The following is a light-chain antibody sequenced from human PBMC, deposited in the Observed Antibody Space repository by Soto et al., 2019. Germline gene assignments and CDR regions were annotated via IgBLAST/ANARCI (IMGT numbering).Light chain of an antibody. CDR3: QQYNTYSPA. CDR2: KAS. V-gene: IGKV1-5*03. Sequence: DIQMTQSPSTLSAFVGGRFTITCRASQSISGWLDWYQQKPGKAPHVLXYKASSLESGVPSRFRGSGSGTEFTLTISSLQPDDFETYYCQQYNTYSPAFGQGTKVDIK. CDR1: QSISGW. J-gene: IGKJ1*01.